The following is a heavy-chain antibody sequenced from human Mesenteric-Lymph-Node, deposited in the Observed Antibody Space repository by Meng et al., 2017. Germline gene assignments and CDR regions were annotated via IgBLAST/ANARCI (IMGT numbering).Heavy chain of an antibody. Sequence: GESLKISCAASGFTFSRYAMSWVRQAPGKGLECVSAISDSGGSTYYADSVKGRFTISRDNSKNTLSLQMNSLRAEDTAVYYCAKDGLAAAAGRFDYWGQGTLVTVSS. CDR2: ISDSGGST. CDR3: AKDGLAAAAGRFDY. D-gene: IGHD6-13*01. V-gene: IGHV3-23*01. CDR1: GFTFSRYA. J-gene: IGHJ4*02.